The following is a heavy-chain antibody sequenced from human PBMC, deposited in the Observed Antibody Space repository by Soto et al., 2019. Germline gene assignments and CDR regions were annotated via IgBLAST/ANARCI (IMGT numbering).Heavy chain of an antibody. J-gene: IGHJ4*02. CDR3: ARERTTVTTAYFDY. Sequence: GGSLRLSCAASGFTFSSYGMYWVRQAPGKGLEWVAVIWYDGSNKYYADSVKGRFTISRDNSKNTLYLQMNSLRAEDTAVYYSARERTTVTTAYFDYWGQRTPVTVSS. D-gene: IGHD4-17*01. V-gene: IGHV3-33*01. CDR1: GFTFSSYG. CDR2: IWYDGSNK.